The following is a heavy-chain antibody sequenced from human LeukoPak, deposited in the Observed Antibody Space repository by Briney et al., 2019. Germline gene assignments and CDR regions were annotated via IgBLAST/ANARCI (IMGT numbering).Heavy chain of an antibody. CDR1: GYTFTGYY. V-gene: IGHV1-2*02. J-gene: IGHJ4*02. D-gene: IGHD1-26*01. CDR3: AREEPQWSPYRDDY. CDR2: INPNSGGT. Sequence: ASVKVSCKASGYTFTGYYMHWVRQAPGQGLEWMGWINPNSGGTNYAQKFQGRVTMTRGTSISTAYMELSRLRSDDTAVYYCAREEPQWSPYRDDYWGQGTLVTVSS.